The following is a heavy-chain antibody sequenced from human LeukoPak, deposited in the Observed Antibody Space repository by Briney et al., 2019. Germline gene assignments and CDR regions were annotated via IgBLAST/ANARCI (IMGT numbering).Heavy chain of an antibody. D-gene: IGHD2-15*01. CDR3: AKDRRRGYCSGGSGYLDY. V-gene: IGHV3-30*18. Sequence: GGSLRLSCAASGFTFSSYGMHWVRQAPGKGLEWVAVISYDGSNKYYADSVKGRFTISRDNSKNTLYLQMNSLRAEDTAVYYCAKDRRRGYCSGGSGYLDYWGQGTLVTVSS. CDR2: ISYDGSNK. CDR1: GFTFSSYG. J-gene: IGHJ4*02.